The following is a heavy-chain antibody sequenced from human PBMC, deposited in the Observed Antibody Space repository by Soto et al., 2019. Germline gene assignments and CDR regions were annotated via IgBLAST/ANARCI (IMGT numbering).Heavy chain of an antibody. J-gene: IGHJ3*02. CDR2: ISYDGSNK. D-gene: IGHD3-16*02. CDR3: AKGLSLGVEDYIWGSYRYDDAFDI. Sequence: QVQLVESGGGVVQPGRSLRLSCAASGFTFSSYGMHWVRQAPGKGLEWVAVISYDGSNKYYADSVKGRFTISRDNSKNTLYLQMNSLRAEATAVYYCAKGLSLGVEDYIWGSYRYDDAFDIWGQGTMVTVSS. CDR1: GFTFSSYG. V-gene: IGHV3-30*18.